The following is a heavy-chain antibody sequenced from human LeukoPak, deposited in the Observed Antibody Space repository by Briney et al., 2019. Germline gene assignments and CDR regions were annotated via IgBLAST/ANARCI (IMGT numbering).Heavy chain of an antibody. Sequence: SGGSLRLSCAASGFTFSSYAMHWVRQAPGKGLNWVAVISYDGSNQYYADSVKGRFTISRDNSKNTLYLQMNSLRAEDTAVYYCARPYKGPGEAARPALDYWGQGTLVTVSS. CDR1: GFTFSSYA. D-gene: IGHD6-6*01. J-gene: IGHJ4*02. CDR3: ARPYKGPGEAARPALDY. V-gene: IGHV3-30-3*01. CDR2: ISYDGSNQ.